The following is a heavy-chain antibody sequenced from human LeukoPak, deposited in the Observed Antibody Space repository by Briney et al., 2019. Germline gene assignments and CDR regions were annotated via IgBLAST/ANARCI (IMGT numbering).Heavy chain of an antibody. CDR1: GGSISSYY. CDR3: ARDYYSSSWYNWFDP. J-gene: IGHJ5*02. Sequence: SETLSLTCTVSGGSISSYYWSWIRQPPGKGLEWIGYIYYSGSTNYNPSLKSRVTISVDTSKNQFSLKLSSVTAADTAVYYCARDYYSSSWYNWFDPWGQGTLVTVYS. V-gene: IGHV4-59*01. D-gene: IGHD6-13*01. CDR2: IYYSGST.